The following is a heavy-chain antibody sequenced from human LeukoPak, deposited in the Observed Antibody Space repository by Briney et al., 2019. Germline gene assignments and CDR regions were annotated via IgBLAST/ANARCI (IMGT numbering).Heavy chain of an antibody. CDR1: GGSFSGYY. J-gene: IGHJ6*03. V-gene: IGHV4-34*01. CDR3: ARAPTYFDWLHHYYYYYMDV. CDR2: IYYSGST. Sequence: SETLSLTCAVYGGSFSGYYWGWIRQPPGKGLEWIGSIYYSGSTYYNPSLKSRVTISVDTSKNQFSLKLSSVTAADTAVYYCARAPTYFDWLHHYYYYYMDVWGKGTTVTISS. D-gene: IGHD3-9*01.